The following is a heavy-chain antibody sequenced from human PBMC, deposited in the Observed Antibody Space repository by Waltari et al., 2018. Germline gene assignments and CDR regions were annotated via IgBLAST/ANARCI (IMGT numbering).Heavy chain of an antibody. CDR3: ARYPEEVQGVTSSDY. Sequence: QLQLQESGPGLVKPSETLSLTCTVSGGSISSSSYYWGWIRQPPGKGLEWIGSIYYSGITYDNPSLKSRVTISVDTSKNQFSLKLSSVTAADTAVYYCARYPEEVQGVTSSDYWGQGTLVTVSS. D-gene: IGHD3-10*01. J-gene: IGHJ4*02. CDR2: IYYSGIT. CDR1: GGSISSSSYY. V-gene: IGHV4-39*07.